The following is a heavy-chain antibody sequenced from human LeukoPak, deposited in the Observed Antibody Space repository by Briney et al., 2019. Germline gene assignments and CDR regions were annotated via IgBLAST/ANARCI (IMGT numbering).Heavy chain of an antibody. D-gene: IGHD2-15*01. Sequence: PSETLSLTCAVYGGSFSGYYWSWIRQSPGKGLEWIAEIHYSGSASYNPSLKGRVTISGDPSKNQVSLRVTSVTAADTAEYYCARGILSGYYFDSWGQGSLVTVSS. CDR2: IHYSGSA. J-gene: IGHJ4*02. CDR1: GGSFSGYY. CDR3: ARGILSGYYFDS. V-gene: IGHV4-34*01.